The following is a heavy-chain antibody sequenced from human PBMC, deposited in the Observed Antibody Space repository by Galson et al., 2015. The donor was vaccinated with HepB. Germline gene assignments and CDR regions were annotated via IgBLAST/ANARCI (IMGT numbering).Heavy chain of an antibody. Sequence: SLRLSCAASGFTFSSYGMHWVRQAPGKGLEWVVVISYDGSNKYYADSVKGRFTISRDNPKNTLYLQMNSLRAEDTAVYYCAKPTLNWNYYYYGMDVWGQGTTVTVSS. D-gene: IGHD1-1*01. CDR2: ISYDGSNK. V-gene: IGHV3-30*18. CDR1: GFTFSSYG. CDR3: AKPTLNWNYYYYGMDV. J-gene: IGHJ6*02.